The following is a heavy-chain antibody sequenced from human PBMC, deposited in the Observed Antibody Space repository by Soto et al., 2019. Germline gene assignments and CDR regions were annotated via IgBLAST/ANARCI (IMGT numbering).Heavy chain of an antibody. V-gene: IGHV1-69*12. D-gene: IGHD2-2*01. CDR1: GGTLSKYG. J-gene: IGHJ4*02. CDR3: AREPSRYQSYYFDY. CDR2: ILPVFGTS. Sequence: QLHLVQSGSEVKKPGSSVRVSCKTSGGTLSKYGLSWVRLAPGQGLEWMGGILPVFGTSNYAQKFQDRLTITADESTNTAYMDLTSLTSDDTAVYYCAREPSRYQSYYFDYWGQGTLVTVSS.